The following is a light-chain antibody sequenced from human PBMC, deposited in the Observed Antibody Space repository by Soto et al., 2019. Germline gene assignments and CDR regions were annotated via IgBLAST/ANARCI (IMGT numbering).Light chain of an antibody. CDR1: QSVSNY. Sequence: DIQMTQPPSSLSASVGERVTITCRASQSVSNYLHWYQQKPGKAPNLLISDASSLQSGVPSRFSGSGSGTDFTLTISSLQREDFATYYCQQSYYNPTFGQGTKVDIK. CDR2: DAS. V-gene: IGKV1-39*01. CDR3: QQSYYNPT. J-gene: IGKJ1*01.